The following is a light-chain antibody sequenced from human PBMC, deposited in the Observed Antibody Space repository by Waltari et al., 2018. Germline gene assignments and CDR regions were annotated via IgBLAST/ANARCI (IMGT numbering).Light chain of an antibody. CDR3: SSYRSTTVL. Sequence: QSALTQPASVSGSPGQSITISCTGTSSDVGGYNYVSWYKQHPGKALTLMIYDVSNRPSGVSNRFSSSKSGNTASLTISGLQADDEADYYCSSYRSTTVLFGGGTKLTVL. CDR2: DVS. CDR1: SSDVGGYNY. J-gene: IGLJ2*01. V-gene: IGLV2-14*03.